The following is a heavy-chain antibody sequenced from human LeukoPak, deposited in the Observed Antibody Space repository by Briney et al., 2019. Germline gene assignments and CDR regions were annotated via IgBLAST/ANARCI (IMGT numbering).Heavy chain of an antibody. J-gene: IGHJ4*02. V-gene: IGHV4-34*01. CDR2: IYYSGST. CDR1: GGSFNGNY. D-gene: IGHD3-22*01. CDR3: ARDPKPAYYYDSSGYYGEGY. Sequence: SETLSLTCAVYGGSFNGNYWSWVRQPPGKGLEWIGSIYYSGSTYYNPSLKSRVTISVDTSKNQFSLKLSSVTAADTAVYYCARDPKPAYYYDSSGYYGEGYWGQGTLVTVSS.